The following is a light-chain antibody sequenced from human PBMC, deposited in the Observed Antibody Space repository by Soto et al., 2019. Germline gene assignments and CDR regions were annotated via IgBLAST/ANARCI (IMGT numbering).Light chain of an antibody. Sequence: EIVLTQSPGTLSLSPGERATLSCRASQSISPTFLAWYQHKPGHAPRVLIYGASRRATGIPERFSGSGSGTDFPLIISSLGPDDFAVYYCHQYESSWTFGQGTKVEMK. CDR3: HQYESSWT. CDR1: QSISPTF. J-gene: IGKJ1*01. V-gene: IGKV3-20*01. CDR2: GAS.